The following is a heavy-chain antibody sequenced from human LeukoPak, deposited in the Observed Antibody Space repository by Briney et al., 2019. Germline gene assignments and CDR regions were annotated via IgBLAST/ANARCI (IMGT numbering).Heavy chain of an antibody. Sequence: ASVKVSCKASGYTFTGYYMHWVRQAPGQGLEWMGWINPNSGGTNYAQKFQGRVTMTRDTSISTAYLQWSSLKASDTAMYYCAVGYYYDSSGYPPGYWGQGTLVSVSS. CDR3: AVGYYYDSSGYPPGY. D-gene: IGHD3-22*01. CDR1: GYTFTGYY. J-gene: IGHJ4*02. CDR2: INPNSGGT. V-gene: IGHV1-2*02.